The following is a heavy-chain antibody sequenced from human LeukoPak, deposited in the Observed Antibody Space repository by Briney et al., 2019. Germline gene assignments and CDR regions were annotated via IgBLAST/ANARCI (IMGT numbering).Heavy chain of an antibody. CDR1: GFTSSSYA. D-gene: IGHD3-3*01. Sequence: PGGSLRLSRAASGFTSSSYAMHWVRQAPGKGLEYVSAISSNGGSTYYANSVKGRFTISRDNSKNTLYLQMGSLRAEDMAVYYCARGTYDFWSGCNWFDPWGQGTLVTVSS. J-gene: IGHJ5*02. CDR2: ISSNGGST. CDR3: ARGTYDFWSGCNWFDP. V-gene: IGHV3-64*01.